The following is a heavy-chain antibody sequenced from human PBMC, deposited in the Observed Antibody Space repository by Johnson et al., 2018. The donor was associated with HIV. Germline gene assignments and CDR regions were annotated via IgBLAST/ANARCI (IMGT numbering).Heavy chain of an antibody. CDR3: ARDRFGYYDSSGSYAFDI. Sequence: VQLVESGGGLVQPGGSLRLSCAASGFTFGSYWMSWVRQAPGKGLEWVANIKPDGSEKYYVDSVKGRFTISRDNAKNSLYLQMNSLRAEDTAMYYCARDRFGYYDSSGSYAFDIWGQGTMVTVSS. CDR2: IKPDGSEK. CDR1: GFTFGSYW. J-gene: IGHJ3*02. D-gene: IGHD3-22*01. V-gene: IGHV3-7*01.